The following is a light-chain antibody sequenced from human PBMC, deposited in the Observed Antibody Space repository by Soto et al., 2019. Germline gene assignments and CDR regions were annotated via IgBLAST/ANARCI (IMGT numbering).Light chain of an antibody. Sequence: DIQMTQSPSSLSASVGDRVTITCRADQGISNYLDWYQEKPGKVPNLLIYAASTLQAGAPSRFSGRGSGTDFTLTISRLQPEHVATYYCPSDNSAPSLTFGRGTTVEIQ. CDR2: AAS. J-gene: IGKJ4*01. CDR3: PSDNSAPSLT. CDR1: QGISNY. V-gene: IGKV1-27*01.